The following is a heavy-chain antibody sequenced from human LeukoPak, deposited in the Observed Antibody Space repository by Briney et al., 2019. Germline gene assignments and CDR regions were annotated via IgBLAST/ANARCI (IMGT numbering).Heavy chain of an antibody. CDR1: GGSFSGYY. D-gene: IGHD2-15*01. J-gene: IGHJ6*03. V-gene: IGHV4-34*01. CDR2: INHSGST. Sequence: SETLSLTCAVYGGSFSGYYWSWIRQPPGKGLEWIGEINHSGSTNYNPSLKSRVTISVDTSKNQFSLKLSSVTAADTAVYYCARGGLGYCSGGSCYYYYYYMDVWGKGTTVTVSS. CDR3: ARGGLGYCSGGSCYYYYYYMDV.